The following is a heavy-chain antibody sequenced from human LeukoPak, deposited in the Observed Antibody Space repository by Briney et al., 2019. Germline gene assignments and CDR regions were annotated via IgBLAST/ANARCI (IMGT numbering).Heavy chain of an antibody. CDR3: ARDPSSGWYLKGWFDP. CDR2: INNSSSYI. Sequence: GGSLRLSCAASGFSFSSYAMHWVRQAPGKGLEWVSSINNSSSYIYYADSVKGRFTISRDNAKNSLYLQMNSLRAEDTAVYYCARDPSSGWYLKGWFDPWGQGTLVTVSS. D-gene: IGHD6-19*01. V-gene: IGHV3-21*01. J-gene: IGHJ5*02. CDR1: GFSFSSYA.